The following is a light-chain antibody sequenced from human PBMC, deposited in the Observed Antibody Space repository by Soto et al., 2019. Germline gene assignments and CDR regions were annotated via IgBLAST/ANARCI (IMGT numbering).Light chain of an antibody. J-gene: IGKJ4*01. CDR3: HQCAKCPLN. V-gene: IGKV3-11*01. Sequence: EIVLTQSPATLSLSPGERATLSCRARQSVTTYLAWYQQKPGQAPRRLIYDASNRATGIPARFSGSGSGTDFTLTISSLETEYFAVYYCHQCAKCPLNFGGGTKVEIK. CDR1: QSVTTY. CDR2: DAS.